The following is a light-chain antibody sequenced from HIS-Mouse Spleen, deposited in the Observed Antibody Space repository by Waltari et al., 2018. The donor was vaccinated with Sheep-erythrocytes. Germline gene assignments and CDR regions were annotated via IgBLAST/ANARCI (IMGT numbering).Light chain of an antibody. Sequence: SYELTQPPSVSVSPGQTATIPCSGAKLGDKYACWSQQTPGQSPVLVIYQDSKRPSGIPERFSGSNSGNTATLTISGTQAMDEADYYCQAWDSSTAVFGGGTKLTVL. V-gene: IGLV3-1*01. CDR3: QAWDSSTAV. CDR1: KLGDKY. CDR2: QDS. J-gene: IGLJ2*01.